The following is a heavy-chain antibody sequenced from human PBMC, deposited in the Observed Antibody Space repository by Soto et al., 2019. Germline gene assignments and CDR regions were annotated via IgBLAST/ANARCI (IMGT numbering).Heavy chain of an antibody. CDR1: GASIINSSYY. CDR2: IYFSGST. J-gene: IGHJ4*02. V-gene: IGHV4-39*01. CDR3: TRVLSASFIDY. Sequence: SETLSLTCTVSGASIINSSYYWAWIRQPPEKGLEWIGAIYFSGSTYYNPSLKGRLAISVDTSRNQPSLKVTSVTAADTAFYYCTRVLSASFIDYWGQGTLVTVSS. D-gene: IGHD1-26*01.